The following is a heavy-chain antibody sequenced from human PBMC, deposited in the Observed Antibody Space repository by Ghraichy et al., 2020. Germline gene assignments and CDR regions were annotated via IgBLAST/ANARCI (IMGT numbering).Heavy chain of an antibody. V-gene: IGHV1-69*02. CDR3: ARTYCGGDCYPPGDYYYGMDV. CDR1: GGTFSSYT. D-gene: IGHD2-21*02. CDR2: IIPILGIA. Sequence: SVKVSCKASGGTFSSYTISWVRQAPGQGLEWMGRIIPILGIANYAQKFQGRVTITADKSTSTAYMELSSLRSEDTAVYYCARTYCGGDCYPPGDYYYGMDVWGQGTTVTVSS. J-gene: IGHJ6*02.